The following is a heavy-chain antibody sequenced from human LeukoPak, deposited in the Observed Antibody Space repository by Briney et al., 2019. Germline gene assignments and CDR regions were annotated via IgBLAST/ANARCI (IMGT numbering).Heavy chain of an antibody. CDR2: IYPGDSDT. Sequence: GESLKISCKGSGYRFTSYWIGWVRQMPGKGLEWMGIIYPGDSDTRYSPSFQGQVTISADKSISTAYLQWSSLKASDTAMYYCARHYYYDSSGYFYDAFDIWGQGTMVTVSS. D-gene: IGHD3-22*01. V-gene: IGHV5-51*01. CDR1: GYRFTSYW. J-gene: IGHJ3*02. CDR3: ARHYYYDSSGYFYDAFDI.